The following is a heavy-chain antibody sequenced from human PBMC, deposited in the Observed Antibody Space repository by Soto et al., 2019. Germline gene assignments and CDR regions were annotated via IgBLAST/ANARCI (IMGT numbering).Heavy chain of an antibody. CDR1: GASVSTGSYY. J-gene: IGHJ5*02. CDR2: VYESGYK. Sequence: PSETLSLTGTVSGASVSTGSYYWGWVRQRPGRGLEWIGYVYESGYKYYNMSLQSRLTISLDRSKNHFSLGLTWGGAAGTSVYYCVRALRHTAMVSPWFDPWGQGTLVTVSS. CDR3: VRALRHTAMVSPWFDP. V-gene: IGHV4-31*03. D-gene: IGHD5-18*01.